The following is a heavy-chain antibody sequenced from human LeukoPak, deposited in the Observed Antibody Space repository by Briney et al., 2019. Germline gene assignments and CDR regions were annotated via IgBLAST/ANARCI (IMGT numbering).Heavy chain of an antibody. Sequence: GASVNVSCKASRGTFSSYVISGVRQAPGQGVEWMSRINPILGIPNSAQKFQGRVTITADKSTSTAYMEPSSLRSEDTAVYYCARGTPRAGLFQHWGQGTLVTVSS. CDR3: ARGTPRAGLFQH. J-gene: IGHJ1*01. V-gene: IGHV1-69*04. D-gene: IGHD6-19*01. CDR2: INPILGIP. CDR1: RGTFSSYV.